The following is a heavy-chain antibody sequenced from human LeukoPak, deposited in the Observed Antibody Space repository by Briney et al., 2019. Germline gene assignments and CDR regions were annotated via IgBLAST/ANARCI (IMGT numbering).Heavy chain of an antibody. V-gene: IGHV3-7*01. Sequence: PGGSLRLSCEASGFPFSSYWMTWVRQAPGKGLEWVANIKQDGSEKHYVDSVKGRFTISRDSAKNSLYLQMNSLRAEDTALYYCVRGSFVLDYWGQGTLVTVSS. CDR1: GFPFSSYW. D-gene: IGHD6-13*01. CDR3: VRGSFVLDY. J-gene: IGHJ4*02. CDR2: IKQDGSEK.